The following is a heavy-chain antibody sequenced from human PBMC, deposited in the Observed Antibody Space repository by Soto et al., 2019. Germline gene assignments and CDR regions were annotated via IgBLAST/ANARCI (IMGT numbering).Heavy chain of an antibody. CDR3: AKEGRDFWSGLFGYYYGMDV. J-gene: IGHJ6*02. CDR1: GFTFSSYA. CDR2: ISGSGGST. Sequence: GGSLRLSCAASGFTFSSYAMSWVRQAPGKGLEWVSAISGSGGSTYYADSVKGRFTISRDNSKNTLYLQMNSLRAEDTAVYYCAKEGRDFWSGLFGYYYGMDVWGQGTTVTAP. D-gene: IGHD3-3*01. V-gene: IGHV3-23*01.